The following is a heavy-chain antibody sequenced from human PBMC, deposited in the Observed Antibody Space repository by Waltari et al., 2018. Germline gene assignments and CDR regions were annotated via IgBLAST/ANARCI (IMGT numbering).Heavy chain of an antibody. J-gene: IGHJ6*02. V-gene: IGHV3-48*03. CDR2: ISSSGSTI. D-gene: IGHD3-3*01. CDR1: GFTFSSYE. CDR3: ARDRFLEWLLFGPYGMDV. Sequence: EVQLVESGGGLVQPGGSLRLSCAASGFTFSSYEMNWVRQAPGKGLEWVSYISSSGSTIYYADSVKGRFTISRDNAKNSLYLQMNSLRAEDTAVYYCARDRFLEWLLFGPYGMDVWGQGP.